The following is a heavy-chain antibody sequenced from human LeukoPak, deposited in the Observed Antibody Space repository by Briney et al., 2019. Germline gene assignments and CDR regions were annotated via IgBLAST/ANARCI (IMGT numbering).Heavy chain of an antibody. CDR1: GYTFTSYG. J-gene: IGHJ6*02. Sequence: GASVKVSCKASGYTFTSYGISWVRQAPGQGLEWMGWISAYNGNTNYAQKLQGRVTMTTDTSTSTAYMELRSLRSDDTAVYYCARDDKPGYSSGHQANYYYYGMDVWGQGTTVTVSS. CDR2: ISAYNGNT. D-gene: IGHD6-19*01. V-gene: IGHV1-18*01. CDR3: ARDDKPGYSSGHQANYYYYGMDV.